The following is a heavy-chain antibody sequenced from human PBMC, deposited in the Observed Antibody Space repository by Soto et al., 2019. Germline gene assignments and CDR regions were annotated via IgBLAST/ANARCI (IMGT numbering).Heavy chain of an antibody. J-gene: IGHJ5*02. CDR1: GFNFSNHW. CDR3: ARESGDWPLNWFDP. D-gene: IGHD2-21*02. Sequence: PGASLRLSCAASGFNFSNHWMHWVRQRPAEGLVWVSRITSDGKSKAYAESVKGRFAISRDNAKNTLYLQMNGLTAEDTAVYYCARESGDWPLNWFDPWGQGTLVTVSS. CDR2: ITSDGKSK. V-gene: IGHV3-74*01.